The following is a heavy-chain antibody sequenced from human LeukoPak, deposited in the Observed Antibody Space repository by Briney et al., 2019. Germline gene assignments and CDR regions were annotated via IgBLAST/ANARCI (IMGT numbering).Heavy chain of an antibody. CDR2: MNPNSGNT. CDR3: ARVGCSGGSCYSDYYYYMDV. V-gene: IGHV1-8*01. CDR1: GYTFTSYD. J-gene: IGHJ6*03. D-gene: IGHD2-15*01. Sequence: ASVKVSCKASGYTFTSYDINWVRQATGQGLEWMGWMNPNSGNTGYAQKFQGRVTMTRNTSISTAYMELSSLRSEDTAVYYCARVGCSGGSCYSDYYYYMDVWGKGITVTVSS.